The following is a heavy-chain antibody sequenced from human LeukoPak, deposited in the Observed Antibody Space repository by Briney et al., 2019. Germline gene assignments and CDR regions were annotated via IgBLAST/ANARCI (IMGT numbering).Heavy chain of an antibody. J-gene: IGHJ4*02. Sequence: SETLSLTCTVSGGSISSSSYYWGWIRQPPGKGLEWIGSIYYSGSTYYNPSLKSRVTISVDTSKNQFSLKLSSVTAADTAVYYCARVGFLRVFDYWGQGTLVTVSS. CDR2: IYYSGST. CDR1: GGSISSSSYY. V-gene: IGHV4-39*01. CDR3: ARVGFLRVFDY.